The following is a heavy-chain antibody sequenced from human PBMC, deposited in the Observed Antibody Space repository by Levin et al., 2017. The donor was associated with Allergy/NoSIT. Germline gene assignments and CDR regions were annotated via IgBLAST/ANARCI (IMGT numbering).Heavy chain of an antibody. J-gene: IGHJ4*02. CDR3: ARDPSTVGATTPIYFDY. CDR2: IIPIFGTA. Sequence: PLASVKVSCKASGGTFSSYAISWVRQAPGQGLEWMGGIIPIFGTANYAQKFQGRVTITADESTSTAYMELSSLRSEDTAVYYCARDPSTVGATTPIYFDYWGQGTLVTVSS. V-gene: IGHV1-69*13. D-gene: IGHD1-26*01. CDR1: GGTFSSYA.